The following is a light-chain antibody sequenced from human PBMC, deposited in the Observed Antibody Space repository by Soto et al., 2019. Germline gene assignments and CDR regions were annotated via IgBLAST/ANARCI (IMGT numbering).Light chain of an antibody. Sequence: QSVLTQPPSVSAAPGQKVTISCSGSSSNIGNKYVSWYQQLPGTAPKLLNYENNKRPSGILDRFSGSKSGTSATLGITGLQTGDEADYYCGTWDSSLSAAVFGGGTQLTVL. CDR1: SSNIGNKY. CDR3: GTWDSSLSAAV. J-gene: IGLJ7*01. V-gene: IGLV1-51*02. CDR2: ENN.